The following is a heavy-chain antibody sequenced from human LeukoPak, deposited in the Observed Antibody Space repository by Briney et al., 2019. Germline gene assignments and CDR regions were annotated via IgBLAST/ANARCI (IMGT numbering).Heavy chain of an antibody. CDR2: INSDGRST. Sequence: GGSLRLSCAASGFTFSRYYMHWVRLAPGKGLVWVSRINSDGRSTTYADSVRGRFTVSRDNAKNTLYLQMNSLKVEDTAMYYCTRVFVGDEYSSSGYWGQGTLVTVSS. V-gene: IGHV3-74*01. J-gene: IGHJ4*02. CDR1: GFTFSRYY. CDR3: TRVFVGDEYSSSGY. D-gene: IGHD6-13*01.